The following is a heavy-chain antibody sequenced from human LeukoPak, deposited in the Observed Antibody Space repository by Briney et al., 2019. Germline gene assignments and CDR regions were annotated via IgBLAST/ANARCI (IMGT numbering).Heavy chain of an antibody. CDR2: ISYDGSNK. CDR1: GFTFSSYA. CDR3: ASTMAAAEYYFDY. J-gene: IGHJ4*02. D-gene: IGHD6-13*01. V-gene: IGHV3-30*04. Sequence: PGRSLRLSCAASGFTFSSYAMHWVRQAPGKGLEWVAVISYDGSNKYYADSVKGRFTISRDNSKNTLYLQMNSLRAEDTAVYYCASTMAAAEYYFDYWGQGTLVTVSS.